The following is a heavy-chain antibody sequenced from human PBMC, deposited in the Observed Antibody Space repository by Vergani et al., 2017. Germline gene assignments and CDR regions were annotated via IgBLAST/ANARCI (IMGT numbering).Heavy chain of an antibody. D-gene: IGHD1-26*01. J-gene: IGHJ6*02. Sequence: QVQLVQSGAEVKKPGSSVKVSCKASGGTFSSYAISWVRQAPGRGLEWMGRIIPILGIANYAQKFQGRVPITADKSTSTAYMELSSLRSEDTAVYYCARVLDSGSYLLDYDGMDVWGQGTTVTVSS. CDR2: IIPILGIA. V-gene: IGHV1-69*04. CDR1: GGTFSSYA. CDR3: ARVLDSGSYLLDYDGMDV.